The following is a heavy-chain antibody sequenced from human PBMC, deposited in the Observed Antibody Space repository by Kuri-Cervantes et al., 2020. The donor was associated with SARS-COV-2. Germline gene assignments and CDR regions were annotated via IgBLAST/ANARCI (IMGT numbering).Heavy chain of an antibody. CDR1: GFTFDDYG. Sequence: GESLKISCAASGFTFDDYGMSWVRQAPGKGLEWVSGINWNGGSTGYADSVKGRFTISRDNAKNSLYLQMNSLRAEDTAVYYCARCRGGYYDSSGFYDGDAFDIWGQGTMVTVSS. D-gene: IGHD3-22*01. J-gene: IGHJ3*02. V-gene: IGHV3-20*04. CDR2: INWNGGST. CDR3: ARCRGGYYDSSGFYDGDAFDI.